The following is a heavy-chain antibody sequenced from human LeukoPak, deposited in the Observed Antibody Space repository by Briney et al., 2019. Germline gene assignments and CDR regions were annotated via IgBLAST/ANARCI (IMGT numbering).Heavy chain of an antibody. CDR2: IIPILGIA. V-gene: IGHV1-69*04. Sequence: GASVKVACKASGGTFSSYAISWVLQAPGQGLEWMGRIIPILGIANYAQKFQGRVTITADKSTSTAYTELSSLRSEDTAVYYCARVVGYCSGGSCPGWFDPWGQGTLVTVSS. CDR1: GGTFSSYA. D-gene: IGHD2-15*01. CDR3: ARVVGYCSGGSCPGWFDP. J-gene: IGHJ5*02.